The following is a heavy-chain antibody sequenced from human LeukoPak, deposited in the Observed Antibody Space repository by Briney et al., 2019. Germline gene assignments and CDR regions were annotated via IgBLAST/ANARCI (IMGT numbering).Heavy chain of an antibody. CDR2: IYYSGST. J-gene: IGHJ3*02. Sequence: SETLSLTCTVSGGSMSFYYWSWIRQPPGKGLEWIGYIYYSGSTGYNPSLKSRVTISIDTSKNQFSLKLSSVTAADTAVYYCARDPVTPGGYDAFDIWGQGTMVTVSS. CDR3: ARDPVTPGGYDAFDI. V-gene: IGHV4-59*01. D-gene: IGHD4-17*01. CDR1: GGSMSFYY.